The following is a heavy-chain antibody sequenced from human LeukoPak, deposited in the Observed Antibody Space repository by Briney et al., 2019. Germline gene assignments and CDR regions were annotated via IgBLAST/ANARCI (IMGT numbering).Heavy chain of an antibody. J-gene: IGHJ4*02. Sequence: GGSLRLSCAASGFTFSSNTMSWVRQAPGKGLEWVSGISGSGGGTYYADSVKGRFTISRDNSKNTLYLQMNSLRAEDMAVYYCVKGRLAGYLDYWGQGTLVTVSS. D-gene: IGHD2-15*01. CDR1: GFTFSSNT. CDR3: VKGRLAGYLDY. CDR2: ISGSGGGT. V-gene: IGHV3-23*01.